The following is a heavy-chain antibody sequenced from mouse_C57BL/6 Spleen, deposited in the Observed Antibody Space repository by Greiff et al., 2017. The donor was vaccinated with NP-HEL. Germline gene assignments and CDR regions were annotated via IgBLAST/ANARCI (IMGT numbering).Heavy chain of an antibody. CDR3: AITYWYFDV. J-gene: IGHJ1*03. V-gene: IGHV1-18*01. CDR1: GYTFTDYN. Sequence: EVQLQQSGPELVKPGASVKIPCKASGYTFTDYNMDWVKQSHGKSLEWIGDINPNNGGTIYNQKFKGKATLTVEKSSSTAYMELRSLTSEDTAVYYCAITYWYFDVWGTGTTVTVSS. CDR2: INPNNGGT.